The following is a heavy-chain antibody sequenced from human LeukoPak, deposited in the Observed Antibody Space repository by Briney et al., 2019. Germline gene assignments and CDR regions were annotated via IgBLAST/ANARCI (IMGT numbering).Heavy chain of an antibody. Sequence: GSLRLSCAASGFTFSSYSMNWVRQAPGKGLEWIGFIYYSGSTNYNPSLKSRVTISVDTSKNQFSLKLSSVTAADTAVYYCASTVAPGAFDIWGQGTMVTVSS. CDR1: GFTFSSYS. CDR2: IYYSGST. J-gene: IGHJ3*02. V-gene: IGHV4-59*01. CDR3: ASTVAPGAFDI. D-gene: IGHD6-19*01.